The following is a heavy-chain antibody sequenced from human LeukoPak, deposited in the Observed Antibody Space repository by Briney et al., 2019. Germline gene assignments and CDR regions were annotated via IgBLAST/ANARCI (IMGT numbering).Heavy chain of an antibody. J-gene: IGHJ3*02. CDR2: STDKLYSYTT. CDR3: VRAGGTRGYDI. D-gene: IGHD2-15*01. V-gene: IGHV3-72*01. CDR1: GFTFSDHR. Sequence: GGSLRLSCAVSGFTFSDHRMDWVRQVPGKGLQWVGRSTDKLYSYTTEYAASVKGRFTISRADSENSLYLQMNSLKTEDTAVYYCVRAGGTRGYDIWGKGTMVTVSS.